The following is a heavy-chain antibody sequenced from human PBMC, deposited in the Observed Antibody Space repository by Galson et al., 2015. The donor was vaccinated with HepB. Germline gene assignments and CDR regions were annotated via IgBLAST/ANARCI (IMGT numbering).Heavy chain of an antibody. J-gene: IGHJ4*02. D-gene: IGHD4-17*01. CDR1: GFTFSPYW. CDR2: INADGSST. V-gene: IGHV3-74*01. CDR3: VRDGDIGDYALDY. Sequence: SLRLSYAASGFTFSPYWMHWVRQVPGKGLVWVSRINADGSSTTYADSVKGRFTISRDNAKNTLYLEMNSLRAEDTGVYYCVRDGDIGDYALDYWGPGILVTVSS.